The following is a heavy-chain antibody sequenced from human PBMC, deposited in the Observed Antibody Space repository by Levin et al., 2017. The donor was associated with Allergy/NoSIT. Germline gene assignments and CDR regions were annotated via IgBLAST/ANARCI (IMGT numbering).Heavy chain of an antibody. J-gene: IGHJ4*02. CDR3: ARVFGGGATYYDIGFDY. Sequence: ASVKVSCKASGYTFTGYYMHWVRQAPGQGLEWMGWINPNSGGTNYAQKFQGRVTMTRDTSISTAYMELSRLRSDDTAVYYCARVFGGGATYYDIGFDYWGQGTLVTVSS. CDR1: GYTFTGYY. D-gene: IGHD3-9*01. V-gene: IGHV1-2*02. CDR2: INPNSGGT.